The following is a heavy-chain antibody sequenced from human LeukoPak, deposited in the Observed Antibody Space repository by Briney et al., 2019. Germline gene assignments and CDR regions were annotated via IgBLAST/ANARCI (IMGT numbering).Heavy chain of an antibody. CDR3: AKDVAGDPTIDY. V-gene: IGHV3-30*18. D-gene: IGHD2-21*02. J-gene: IGHJ4*02. Sequence: PGGSLRLSCAASGFTFSSYGMHWVRQALGKGLEWVAVISYDGNNKYYADSVKGRFTISRDNSKNTLYLQMNSLRAEDTAVYYCAKDVAGDPTIDYWGQGTLVTVSS. CDR1: GFTFSSYG. CDR2: ISYDGNNK.